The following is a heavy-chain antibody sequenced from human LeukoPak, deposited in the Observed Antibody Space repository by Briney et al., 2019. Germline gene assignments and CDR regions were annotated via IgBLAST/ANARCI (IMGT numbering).Heavy chain of an antibody. CDR1: GYTFTSYD. D-gene: IGHD3-3*01. CDR3: ARVNYDVWSGYSFYHYYMDV. J-gene: IGHJ6*03. V-gene: IGHV1-8*03. Sequence: ASVKVSCKASGYTFTSYDINWVRQATGQGLEWMGWMNPNSGNTGYAQKFQGRVTITRNTSISTVYMELSSLRSEYTAVYYCARVNYDVWSGYSFYHYYMDVWGRGTTVTVSS. CDR2: MNPNSGNT.